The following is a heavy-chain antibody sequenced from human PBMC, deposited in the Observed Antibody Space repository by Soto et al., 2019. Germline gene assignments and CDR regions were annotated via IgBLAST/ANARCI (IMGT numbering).Heavy chain of an antibody. J-gene: IGHJ5*02. V-gene: IGHV3-21*01. CDR2: ITTSGSYI. CDR3: VSSGTAPMLRPNWFDP. CDR1: GFTFSSYD. Sequence: EVQLVESGGGLVKPGGSLRLSCAASGFTFSSYDMNWVRQAPGKGLEYVSSITTSGSYIYYGDSVRGRFTISRDNAKNALFLQMDSLRAEDTAVYYCVSSGTAPMLRPNWFDPWGQGTLVTVSS. D-gene: IGHD1-1*01.